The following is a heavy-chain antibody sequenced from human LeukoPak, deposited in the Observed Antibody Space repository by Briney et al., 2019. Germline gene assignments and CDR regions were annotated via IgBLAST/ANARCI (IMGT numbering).Heavy chain of an antibody. CDR1: GFTFSSYA. J-gene: IGHJ4*02. Sequence: GGSLRLSCAASGFTFSSYAMSWVRQAPGKGLEWVSSIGGSGGSTYYADSVKGRFTISRDNSKNTLYMQMNSLRAEDTAVYYCTKEVAAAGYFDSWGQGTLVTVSS. D-gene: IGHD6-13*01. CDR3: TKEVAAAGYFDS. CDR2: IGGSGGST. V-gene: IGHV3-23*01.